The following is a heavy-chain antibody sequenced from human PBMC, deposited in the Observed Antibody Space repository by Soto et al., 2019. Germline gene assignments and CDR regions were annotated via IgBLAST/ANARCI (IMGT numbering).Heavy chain of an antibody. Sequence: GGSLRLSCAASGFTFSSYDMHWVRQATGKGLEWVSAIGTAGDTYYPGSVKGRFTISRENAKNSLYLQMNSLRAGDTAVYYCARGSREPWGSYPYTSSYNWFDPWGQGTLVTVSS. CDR2: IGTAGDT. CDR1: GFTFSSYD. V-gene: IGHV3-13*01. D-gene: IGHD3-16*01. J-gene: IGHJ5*02. CDR3: ARGSREPWGSYPYTSSYNWFDP.